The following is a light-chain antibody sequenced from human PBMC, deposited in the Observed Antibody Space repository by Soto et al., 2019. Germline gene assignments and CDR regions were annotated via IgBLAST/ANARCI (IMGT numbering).Light chain of an antibody. CDR1: QSVSNW. CDR2: DAS. V-gene: IGKV1-5*01. J-gene: IGKJ1*01. CDR3: QQHTPNSRT. Sequence: DIQMTQSPSTLSASVGDRVTITCRASQSVSNWLAWYQQKPGKAPNLLIYDASSLESGVPSRFSGSGSGTEFTLTISSLQPDDFATYSCQQHTPNSRTFGQGTKVDIK.